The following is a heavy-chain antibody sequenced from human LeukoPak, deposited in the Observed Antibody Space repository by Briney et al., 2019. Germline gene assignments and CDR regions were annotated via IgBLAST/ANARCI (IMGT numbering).Heavy chain of an antibody. Sequence: ASVKVSCKTSGYSFSDYTMHWVRQAPGEGLEWLGWFNPDTGDTFSAQRFQGRVTLTWDTARRTAYMEMRNLNVDDTAVFYCVTRSFDFWGQGTLVTVSS. D-gene: IGHD2-15*01. CDR2: FNPDTGDT. V-gene: IGHV1-2*02. J-gene: IGHJ4*02. CDR1: GYSFSDYT. CDR3: VTRSFDF.